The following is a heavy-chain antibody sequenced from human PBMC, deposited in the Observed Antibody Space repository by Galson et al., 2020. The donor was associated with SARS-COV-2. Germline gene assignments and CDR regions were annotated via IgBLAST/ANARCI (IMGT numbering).Heavy chain of an antibody. CDR3: TATRAY. J-gene: IGHJ4*02. V-gene: IGHV3-74*01. D-gene: IGHD1-26*01. CDR2: INSNGSST. CDR1: GFTFSNYW. Sequence: GGSLRLSCAASGFTFSNYWMHWVRQAPGKGLVWASRINSNGSSTSYADSVKGRFTISRDNAKNTLYLQMNSLRAEDTALYYCTATRAYWGQGTLVTVSS.